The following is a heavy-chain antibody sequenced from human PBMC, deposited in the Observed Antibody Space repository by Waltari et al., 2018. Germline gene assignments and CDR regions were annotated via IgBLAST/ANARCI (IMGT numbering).Heavy chain of an antibody. J-gene: IGHJ3*02. D-gene: IGHD3-22*01. V-gene: IGHV4-59*11. CDR3: ARGGGFDTSGYYAFDI. Sequence: QVQLQESGPGLVKPSETLSLTCAVPGGSISSHYWSWIRQPPGKGLEGVGYIDYSGSTPYDPALKGRVAISVDTSKDQFSLRLTSVTAADSAIYYCARGGGFDTSGYYAFDIWGQGTMVIVSS. CDR2: IDYSGST. CDR1: GGSISSHY.